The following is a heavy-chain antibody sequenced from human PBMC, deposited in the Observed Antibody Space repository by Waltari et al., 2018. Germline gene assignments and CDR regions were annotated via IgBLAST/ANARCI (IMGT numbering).Heavy chain of an antibody. V-gene: IGHV3-21*01. CDR3: ARRTPITIFWGGAHFDY. CDR1: GFTFSSYS. CDR2: ISSSSSYI. D-gene: IGHD3-9*01. J-gene: IGHJ4*02. Sequence: EVQLVESGGGLVKPGGSLRLSCAASGFTFSSYSMNWVRQAPGKGLEWVSSISSSSSYIYYADSVKGRFTISRDNAKNSLYLQMNSLRAEDTAVYYCARRTPITIFWGGAHFDYWGQGTLVTVSS.